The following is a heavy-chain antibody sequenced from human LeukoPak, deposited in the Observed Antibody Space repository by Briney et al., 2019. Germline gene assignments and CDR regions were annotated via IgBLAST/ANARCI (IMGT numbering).Heavy chain of an antibody. CDR3: SKYYHDSSGYSYFDY. J-gene: IGHJ4*02. V-gene: IGHV3-23*01. CDR2: ISGSGGST. Sequence: GGSLRLSCAASGFTFSSYAMSWVRQAPGKGLEWASAISGSGGSTYYADSVKGRFTISRDNSKNTLYLQMNSLRAEDTAVYYCSKYYHDSSGYSYFDYWGQGTLVTVSS. D-gene: IGHD3-22*01. CDR1: GFTFSSYA.